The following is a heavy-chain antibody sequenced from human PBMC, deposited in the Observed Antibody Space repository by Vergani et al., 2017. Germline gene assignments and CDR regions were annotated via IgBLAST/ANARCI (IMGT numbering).Heavy chain of an antibody. Sequence: QVQLVESGGGVVQPGGSLRLSCAASGFTFSSYGMHWVRQAPGKGLEWVAFIRYDGSKKYYADSVKGRFTISRDNSKNTLSLQMNSLRAEDTAVYYCAKDLGGAVAGIGGYFDYWGQGTLVTVSS. CDR2: IRYDGSKK. CDR3: AKDLGGAVAGIGGYFDY. J-gene: IGHJ4*02. CDR1: GFTFSSYG. V-gene: IGHV3-30*02. D-gene: IGHD6-19*01.